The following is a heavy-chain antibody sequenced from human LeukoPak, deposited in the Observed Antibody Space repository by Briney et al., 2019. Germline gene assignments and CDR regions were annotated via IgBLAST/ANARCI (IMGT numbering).Heavy chain of an antibody. V-gene: IGHV1-2*02. D-gene: IGHD3-10*01. J-gene: IGHJ4*02. Sequence: ASVKVSCKASGYTFTGYYMHWVRQAPGQGLEWMGWINPNSGGTNYAQKFQGRVTMTRDTSISTAYMELGRLRSDDTAVYYCARDPNYGSGSYDYWGQGTLVTVSS. CDR3: ARDPNYGSGSYDY. CDR2: INPNSGGT. CDR1: GYTFTGYY.